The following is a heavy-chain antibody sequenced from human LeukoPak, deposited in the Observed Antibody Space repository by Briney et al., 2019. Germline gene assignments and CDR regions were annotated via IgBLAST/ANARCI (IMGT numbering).Heavy chain of an antibody. D-gene: IGHD6-6*01. CDR1: GGFISSSSYY. V-gene: IGHV4-39*07. CDR2: IYYSGST. Sequence: PSETLSLTCTVSGGFISSSSYYWGWIRQPPGKGLEWIGSIYYSGSTYYNPSLKSRVTISVDTSKNQFSLKLSSVTAADTAVYYCASIAARRFDYWGQGTLVTVSS. CDR3: ASIAARRFDY. J-gene: IGHJ4*02.